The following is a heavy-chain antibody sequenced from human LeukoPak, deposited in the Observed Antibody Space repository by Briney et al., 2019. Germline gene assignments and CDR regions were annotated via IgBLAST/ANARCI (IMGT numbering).Heavy chain of an antibody. CDR2: ISHSGTTT. Sequence: GGSLRLSCAASGFPFDDYGMTWVRQAPGKGLEWVSTISHSGTTTYYADSVKGRFTISRDNSKNTLYLQMTSLRADDTAVYYCAKDDRWLQFCCWGQGTLVTVSA. D-gene: IGHD5-24*01. CDR3: AKDDRWLQFCC. J-gene: IGHJ4*02. CDR1: GFPFDDYG. V-gene: IGHV3-23*01.